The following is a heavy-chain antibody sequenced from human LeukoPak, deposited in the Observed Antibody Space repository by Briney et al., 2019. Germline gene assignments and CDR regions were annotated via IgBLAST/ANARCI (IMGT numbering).Heavy chain of an antibody. CDR2: IRNKAQRHTT. CDR1: GFIFSDQF. Sequence: PRGSLRLSRAASGFIFSDQFMDWVPLAPGKGLEWVGRIRNKAQRHTTVYAASVNGRFTISRDDSRNSLYLQMNSLEDDDTAVYYCGRTLVRSSGNYYFDYWGEGTLVTVSS. D-gene: IGHD3-10*01. CDR3: GRTLVRSSGNYYFDY. V-gene: IGHV3-72*01. J-gene: IGHJ4*01.